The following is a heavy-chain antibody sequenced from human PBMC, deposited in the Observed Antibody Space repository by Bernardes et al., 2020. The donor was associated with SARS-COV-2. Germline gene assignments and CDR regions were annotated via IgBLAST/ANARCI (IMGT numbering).Heavy chain of an antibody. CDR2: ISYDGSNK. V-gene: IGHV3-30*03. D-gene: IGHD3-10*01. Sequence: GGSLRLTCAASGFTFSSYGMHWVRQAPGKGLEWVAVISYDGSNKYYADSVKGRFTISRDNSKNTLYLQMNSLRAEDTAVYYCASYLLWFGELAYWGQGTLVTVSS. CDR1: GFTFSSYG. J-gene: IGHJ4*02. CDR3: ASYLLWFGELAY.